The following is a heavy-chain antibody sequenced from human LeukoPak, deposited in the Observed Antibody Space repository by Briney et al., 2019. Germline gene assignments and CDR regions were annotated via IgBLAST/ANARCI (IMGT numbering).Heavy chain of an antibody. CDR3: ARDSGYDR. J-gene: IGHJ4*02. Sequence: SETLSLTCTVSGGFISNSNYYWGWIRQPPGKGLEWIGEINHSGSTNYNPSLKSRVTISVDTSKNQFSLKLSSVTAADTAVYYCARDSGYDRWGQGTLVTVSS. CDR1: GGFISNSNYY. D-gene: IGHD5-12*01. CDR2: INHSGST. V-gene: IGHV4-39*07.